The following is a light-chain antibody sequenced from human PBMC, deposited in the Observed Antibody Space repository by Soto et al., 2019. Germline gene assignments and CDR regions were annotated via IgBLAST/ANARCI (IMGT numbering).Light chain of an antibody. V-gene: IGKV1-5*03. CDR1: QSISSW. Sequence: DIQMTQSPSTLSASVGDRVTITCRASQSISSWLAWYQQKPGRAPKLLIYKASTLESGVPSRFSGSGSGTEFTLTISSLQPDDFATYYCQQYNSYSLTFGGGTKVEIK. CDR2: KAS. CDR3: QQYNSYSLT. J-gene: IGKJ4*01.